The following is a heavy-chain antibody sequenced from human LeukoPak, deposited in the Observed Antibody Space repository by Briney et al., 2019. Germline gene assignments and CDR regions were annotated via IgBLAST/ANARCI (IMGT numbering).Heavy chain of an antibody. CDR1: GFTFSNAW. D-gene: IGHD3-9*01. Sequence: GGSLRLSCAPSGFTFSNAWMNWVRQAPGKGMEWVGRIKSKTDGRTTDYAAPVKGRSTNSRDHSNNTLYLQMTSLKTEATAVYYCTTNSDISRSFDWLQYWRPGTLVTVSS. CDR3: TTNSDISRSFDWLQY. CDR2: IKSKTDGRTT. V-gene: IGHV3-15*01. J-gene: IGHJ4*02.